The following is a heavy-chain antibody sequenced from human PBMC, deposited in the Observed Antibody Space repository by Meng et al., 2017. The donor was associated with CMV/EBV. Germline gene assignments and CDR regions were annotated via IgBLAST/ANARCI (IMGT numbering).Heavy chain of an antibody. J-gene: IGHJ4*02. CDR3: ATYWSADY. D-gene: IGHD1-1*01. CDR1: GFTFSSSN. V-gene: IGHV3-30*02. CDR2: IRYDGSNK. Sequence: GESLKISCTASGFTFSSSNMHWVRQAPGKGLKWVAFIRYDGSNKYYADSVKGRFTISRDNSKNTLFLQMNSLRAEDTAMYYCATYWSADYWGQGTLVTVSS.